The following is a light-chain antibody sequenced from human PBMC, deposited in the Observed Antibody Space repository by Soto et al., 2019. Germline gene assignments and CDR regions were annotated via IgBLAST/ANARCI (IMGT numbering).Light chain of an antibody. V-gene: IGKV1-5*03. CDR2: KAS. CDR1: QSISSW. CDR3: QQYNSYPYT. J-gene: IGKJ2*01. Sequence: DIQMTQSPSTLSASVGDRVTITCRASQSISSWLAWYQQKPGKAPKLLIYKASSLESGLPSSFSRSRSGTEFTLTISNLQPDDFAPYYCQQYNSYPYTFGQGTKLEIK.